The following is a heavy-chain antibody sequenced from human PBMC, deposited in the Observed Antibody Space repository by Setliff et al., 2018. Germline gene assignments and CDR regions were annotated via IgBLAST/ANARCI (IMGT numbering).Heavy chain of an antibody. CDR3: ARSSAPSVVLAADFDF. CDR1: GGTFTNYG. CDR2: ISGYTGDT. Sequence: ASVKVSCKASGGTFTNYGVGWVRQAPGQAPEWIGCISGYTGDTNYAPKFRDRVTLTIDPSSTTAYMELRSLKSDDTAFYYCARSSAPSVVLAADFDFWGQGTLVTVSS. V-gene: IGHV1-18*01. J-gene: IGHJ4*02. D-gene: IGHD3-9*01.